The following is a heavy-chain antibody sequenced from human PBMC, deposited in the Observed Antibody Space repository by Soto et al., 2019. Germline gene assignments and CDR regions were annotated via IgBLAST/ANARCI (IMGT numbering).Heavy chain of an antibody. CDR1: GFTFSSYG. Sequence: GGSLRLSCAASGFTFSSYGMHWVRQAPGKGLEWVAVIWYDGSNKYYADSVKGRFTISRDNSKNTLYLQMNSLRAEDTAVYYCARGGPHDVVVPAAMPALYYYYYYMDVWGKGTTVTVSS. CDR3: ARGGPHDVVVPAAMPALYYYYYYMDV. CDR2: IWYDGSNK. D-gene: IGHD2-2*01. V-gene: IGHV3-33*01. J-gene: IGHJ6*03.